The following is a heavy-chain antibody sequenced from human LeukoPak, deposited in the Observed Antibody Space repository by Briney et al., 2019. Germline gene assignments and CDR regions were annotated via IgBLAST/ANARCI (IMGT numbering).Heavy chain of an antibody. D-gene: IGHD3-10*01. CDR1: GGSFSGYY. V-gene: IGHV4-34*01. J-gene: IGHJ5*02. CDR2: INHSGST. CDR3: ARHRVHRQGYYYGSGSPSPWFDP. Sequence: PSETLSLTCAVYGGSFSGYYWSWIRQPPGKGLEWIGEINHSGSTNYNPSLKSRVTISVDTSKNQFSLKLSSVTAADTAVYYCARHRVHRQGYYYGSGSPSPWFDPWGQGTLVTVSS.